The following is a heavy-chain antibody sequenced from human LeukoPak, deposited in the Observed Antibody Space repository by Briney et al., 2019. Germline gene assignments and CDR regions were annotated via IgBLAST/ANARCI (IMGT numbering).Heavy chain of an antibody. D-gene: IGHD3-3*01. V-gene: IGHV1-3*01. Sequence: GASVKVSCKASGYTFTSYAMHWVRQAPGQRLEWMGWINAGNGNTKYSQKFQGRVTITRDTSASTAYMELSRLRSDDTAVYYCARELAAYYDFWSGQPGGNYGMDVWGQGTTVTVSS. J-gene: IGHJ6*02. CDR1: GYTFTSYA. CDR3: ARELAAYYDFWSGQPGGNYGMDV. CDR2: INAGNGNT.